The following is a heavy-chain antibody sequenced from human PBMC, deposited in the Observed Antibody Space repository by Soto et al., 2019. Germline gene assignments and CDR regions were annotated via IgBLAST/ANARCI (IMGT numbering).Heavy chain of an antibody. V-gene: IGHV4-61*01. Sequence: KPSETLSLTCTVSGGSISSSSYYWSWIRQPPGKGLEWIGYIYYSGSTNYNPSLKSRVTISVDTSKNQFSLKLSSVTAADTAVYYCARGITGTTDYFDYWGQGTLVTVSS. CDR1: GGSISSSSYY. CDR2: IYYSGST. D-gene: IGHD1-20*01. J-gene: IGHJ4*02. CDR3: ARGITGTTDYFDY.